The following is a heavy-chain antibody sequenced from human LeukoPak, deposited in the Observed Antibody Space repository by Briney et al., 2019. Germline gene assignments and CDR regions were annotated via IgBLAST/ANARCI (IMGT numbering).Heavy chain of an antibody. V-gene: IGHV1-46*01. J-gene: IGHJ6*02. CDR2: INPSGGST. D-gene: IGHD3-10*01. Sequence: ASVKVSCKASGYTFTSYYMHWVRQAPGQGLEWMGIINPSGGSTSYAQKFQGRVTMTRDTSTSTVYMELSSLRSEDTAVYYCARDPPYYYGSIGGMDVWGQGTTVTVSS. CDR3: ARDPPYYYGSIGGMDV. CDR1: GYTFTSYY.